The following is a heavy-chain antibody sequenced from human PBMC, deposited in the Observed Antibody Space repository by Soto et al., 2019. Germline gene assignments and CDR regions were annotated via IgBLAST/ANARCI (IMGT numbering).Heavy chain of an antibody. Sequence: PGGSLRLSCAASGFTFSSYGMHWVRQAPGKGLEWVAVISYDGSNKYYADSVKGRFTISRDNSKNTLYLQMNSLRAEDTAVYYCAKDGMDGHMITFGGVIVRSYYYYGMDVSGQGTTVTV. J-gene: IGHJ6*02. V-gene: IGHV3-30*18. CDR1: GFTFSSYG. CDR3: AKDGMDGHMITFGGVIVRSYYYYGMDV. CDR2: ISYDGSNK. D-gene: IGHD3-16*02.